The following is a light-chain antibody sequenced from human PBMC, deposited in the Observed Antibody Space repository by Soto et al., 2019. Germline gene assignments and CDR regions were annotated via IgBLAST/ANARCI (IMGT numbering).Light chain of an antibody. V-gene: IGLV1-47*01. J-gene: IGLJ3*02. Sequence: QSVLTQSPSASGTPGQRVTISYSGSSSNIGSNYVYWYQQLPGTAPKLLIYRNNQRPSGVPDRFSGSKSGTSASLAISGLRSEDEADYYCAAWDDSLSGLNWVFGGGTKVTVL. CDR3: AAWDDSLSGLNWV. CDR1: SSNIGSNY. CDR2: RNN.